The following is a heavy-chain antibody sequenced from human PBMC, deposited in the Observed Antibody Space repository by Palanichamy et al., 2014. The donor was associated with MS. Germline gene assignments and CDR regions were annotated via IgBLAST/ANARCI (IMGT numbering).Heavy chain of an antibody. CDR1: SFTFSSYG. D-gene: IGHD6-19*01. CDR2: IRYDGNNK. Sequence: QVQLVESGGGVVRPGGSLRISCAASSFTFSSYGMHWVRQAPGRGLEWVAFIRYDGNNKYYADSLKGRFTIARDNSKNTLYLQMNGLRPEDTAIYHCAKDSSGWSGTIDYWGQGILVTVSS. CDR3: AKDSSGWSGTIDY. V-gene: IGHV3-30*02. J-gene: IGHJ4*02.